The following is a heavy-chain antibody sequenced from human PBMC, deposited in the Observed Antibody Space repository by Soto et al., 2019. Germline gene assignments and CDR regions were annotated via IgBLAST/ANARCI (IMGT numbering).Heavy chain of an antibody. CDR2: IYYSGST. D-gene: IGHD3-10*01. J-gene: IGHJ6*02. CDR1: GGSISSGDYY. CDR3: ATDRRGVTPVDYYYYGMDV. V-gene: IGHV4-30-4*01. Sequence: SETLSLTCTVSGGSISSGDYYWSWIRQPPGKGLEWIGYIYYSGSTYYNPSLKSRVTISVDTSKNQFSLKLSSVTAADTAVYYCATDRRGVTPVDYYYYGMDVWGQGTTVTVSS.